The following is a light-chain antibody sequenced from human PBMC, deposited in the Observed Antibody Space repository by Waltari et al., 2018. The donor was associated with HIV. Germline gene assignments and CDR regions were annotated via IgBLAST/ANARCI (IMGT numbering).Light chain of an antibody. V-gene: IGKV4-1*01. Sequence: DIVMTQSPDSLAVSLGEKATINCKTSQSVLYSSKNKNYLAWYQQKPGQRPRLLIYWTSARESGVPDRFSGSGSGTDFTLTISSLQAEDAAVYYCQQYYTTPHTFGQGTKLEIK. CDR1: QSVLYSSKNKNY. CDR3: QQYYTTPHT. CDR2: WTS. J-gene: IGKJ2*01.